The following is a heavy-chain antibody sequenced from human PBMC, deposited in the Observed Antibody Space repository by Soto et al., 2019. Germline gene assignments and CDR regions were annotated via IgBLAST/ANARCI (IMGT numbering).Heavy chain of an antibody. J-gene: IGHJ6*02. D-gene: IGHD4-4*01. V-gene: IGHV1-18*01. CDR2: ISAYNGNT. CDR1: GYTFTSYG. Sequence: QVQLVQSGAEVKKPGASVKVSCKASGYTFTSYGISWVRQAPGQGLEWMVWISAYNGNTNYAQKLHGRVTMTTDTYTRTAYMELSSLRSEYTAVYYWAREHDSSNYLKALRGYYYYGIDVWGQGTTVTVSS. CDR3: AREHDSSNYLKALRGYYYYGIDV.